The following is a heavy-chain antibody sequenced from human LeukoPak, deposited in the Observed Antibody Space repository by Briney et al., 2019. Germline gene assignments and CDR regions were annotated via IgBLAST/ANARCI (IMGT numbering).Heavy chain of an antibody. CDR2: IYHSGST. V-gene: IGHV4-30-2*01. CDR1: GGSISSGGYS. D-gene: IGHD6-19*01. J-gene: IGHJ4*02. Sequence: SETLSLTCAVSGGSISSGGYSWSWIRQPPGKGLEWIGYIYHSGSTYYNPSLKSRVTISVDRSKNQFSLKLSSVTAADTAVYYCVRDFLDSSGWYRSLWGQGTLVTVSS. CDR3: VRDFLDSSGWYRSL.